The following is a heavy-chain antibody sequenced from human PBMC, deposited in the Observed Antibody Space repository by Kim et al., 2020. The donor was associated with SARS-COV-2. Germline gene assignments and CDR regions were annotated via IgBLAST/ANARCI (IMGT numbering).Heavy chain of an antibody. V-gene: IGHV4-34*01. CDR2: INHSGST. Sequence: SETLSLTCAVYGGSFSGYFWSWIRQPPGKGLVWIGEINHSGSTNYNPSLKSRVTISVDTSKNQFSLKLSSVTAADTAVYYCARGKGPNYYDSSGRNWFDPWGQGTLVTVSS. CDR3: ARGKGPNYYDSSGRNWFDP. CDR1: GGSFSGYF. J-gene: IGHJ5*02. D-gene: IGHD3-22*01.